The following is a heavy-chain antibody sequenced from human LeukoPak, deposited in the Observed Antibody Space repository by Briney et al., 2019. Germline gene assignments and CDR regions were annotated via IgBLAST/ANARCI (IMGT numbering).Heavy chain of an antibody. CDR2: ISSDGSNT. V-gene: IGHV3-74*01. CDR3: IRVPY. CDR1: GFTSNKYY. J-gene: IGHJ4*02. Sequence: PGGSLRLSCAVSGFTSNKYYMHWVRQAPGKGLVWVSRISSDGSNTNYADSVKGRFTISRDNAQNTLYLQMNSLRAEDTAVYYCIRVPYWGQGALVTVSS.